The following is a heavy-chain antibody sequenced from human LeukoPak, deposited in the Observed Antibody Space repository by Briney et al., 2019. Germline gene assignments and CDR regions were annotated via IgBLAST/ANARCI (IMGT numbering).Heavy chain of an antibody. Sequence: SETLSLTCAVYGGSFSGYYWSWIRQPPGKGLKWIGEINHSGSTNYNPSLKSRVTISVDTSKNQFSLKLSSVTAADTAVYYCARLRVAVAGNSIDYWGQGTLVTVSS. V-gene: IGHV4-34*01. J-gene: IGHJ4*02. CDR2: INHSGST. CDR1: GGSFSGYY. CDR3: ARLRVAVAGNSIDY. D-gene: IGHD6-19*01.